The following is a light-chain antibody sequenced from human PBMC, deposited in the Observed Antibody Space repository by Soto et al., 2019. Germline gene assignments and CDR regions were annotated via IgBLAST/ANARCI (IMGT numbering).Light chain of an antibody. CDR3: CSFAGSNTWV. CDR1: SNDVGGYNL. V-gene: IGLV2-23*01. Sequence: QSALTQPASVSGSPGQSITISCTGTSNDVGGYNLVSWYQHHPGKAPQLMIYEGSKRPSGVSPRFSGSKSGNTASLTISGLQAEDEADYYCCSFAGSNTWVFGGGTKVTVL. CDR2: EGS. J-gene: IGLJ3*02.